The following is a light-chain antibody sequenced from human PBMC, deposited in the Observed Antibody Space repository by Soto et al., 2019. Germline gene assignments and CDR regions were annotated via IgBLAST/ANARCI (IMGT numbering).Light chain of an antibody. CDR3: QQYDNLPALT. V-gene: IGKV1-33*01. J-gene: IGKJ4*01. CDR1: QDISNY. CDR2: DAS. Sequence: DIQMTQSPSSLSASVGDRVTITCQASQDISNYLNWYQQKPGKAPKLLIYDASNLETGVPSRFSGSGSGTDFTFTISSRQTEDIATYYCQQYDNLPALTFGGGTKVEIK.